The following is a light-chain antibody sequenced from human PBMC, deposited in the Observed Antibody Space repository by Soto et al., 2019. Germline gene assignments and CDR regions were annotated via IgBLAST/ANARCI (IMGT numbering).Light chain of an antibody. CDR2: DVS. CDR3: QQYDNLLLT. CDR1: QDISNY. Sequence: DIQLTQSPSSLSASVGDRVTISCQATQDISNYLNWYQQKPGKAPKLLIYDVSNLEAGVPSRFSGGGSGTHFTLTISSLQPEDIATYYCQQYDNLLLTFGGGTKVEIK. J-gene: IGKJ4*01. V-gene: IGKV1-33*01.